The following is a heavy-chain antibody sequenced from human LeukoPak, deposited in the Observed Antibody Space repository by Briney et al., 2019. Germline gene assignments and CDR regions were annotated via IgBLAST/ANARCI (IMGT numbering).Heavy chain of an antibody. V-gene: IGHV3-7*05. CDR1: GFTFSTYW. J-gene: IGHJ4*02. CDR2: IKQDGSEK. D-gene: IGHD6-19*01. Sequence: GGSLRLSCAASGFTFSTYWMSWVRQAPEKGLEWVANIKQDGSEKYYADSVKGRFTISRDNAKNSLYLQMNSLRAEDTAVYYCAREVKAVPGDESFDYWGQGTLVTVSS. CDR3: AREVKAVPGDESFDY.